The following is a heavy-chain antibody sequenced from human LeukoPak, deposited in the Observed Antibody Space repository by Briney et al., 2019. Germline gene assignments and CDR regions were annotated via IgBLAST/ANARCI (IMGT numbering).Heavy chain of an antibody. Sequence: GGTLRLSCEASGVTFSSYCMSWVRHAPGKGMEWVANIKQDGSEKYYVDSVKGRFTISRDNAKNSLYLQMNSLRAEDTAVYYCARAPGDPPNYWGQGTLVTVSS. CDR2: IKQDGSEK. D-gene: IGHD4-17*01. J-gene: IGHJ4*02. CDR1: GVTFSSYC. CDR3: ARAPGDPPNY. V-gene: IGHV3-7*03.